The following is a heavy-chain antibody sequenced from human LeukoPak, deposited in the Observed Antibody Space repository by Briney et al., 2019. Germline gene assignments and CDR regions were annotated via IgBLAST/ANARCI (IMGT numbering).Heavy chain of an antibody. CDR3: ARVHRPTGYYFDY. CDR2: IYTSGST. Sequence: SETLSLTCTVSGGSISSGSYYWSWIRQPAGKGLEWIGRIYTSGSTNYNPSLKSRVTMSVDTSKNQFSLKLSSVTAADTAVYYCARVHRPTGYYFDYWGQGTLVTVSS. CDR1: GGSISSGSYY. J-gene: IGHJ4*02. D-gene: IGHD4-17*01. V-gene: IGHV4-61*02.